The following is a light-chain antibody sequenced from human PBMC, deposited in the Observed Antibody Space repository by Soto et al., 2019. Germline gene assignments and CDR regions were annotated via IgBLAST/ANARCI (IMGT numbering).Light chain of an antibody. V-gene: IGKV1-5*03. J-gene: IGKJ2*01. CDR2: EAS. CDR3: LQYKSYSDMYT. Sequence: DIQMTQSPSTLSASVGDRVTITCRASQNVDKWLAWHQQKPGKAPKLLIYEASKLDSGVPSRFSGSRSGTEFTLTLSCLHPDDFATYYGLQYKSYSDMYTFGQGTKVEI. CDR1: QNVDKW.